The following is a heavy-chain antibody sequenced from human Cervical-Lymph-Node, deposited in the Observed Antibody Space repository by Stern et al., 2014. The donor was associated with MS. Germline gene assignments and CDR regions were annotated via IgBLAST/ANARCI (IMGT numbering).Heavy chain of an antibody. CDR2: ISYSGST. Sequence: QVQLVESGPGPMKPSETLSLTCTVSGDSISTYYWSWIRQTPGKGLEWIGWISYSGSTDYNPALKSRVSMLVDTSKSQFSLKLTSVTAADTAVYYCARSPRQRRRYGDYNGMDVWGQGTTVTVSS. CDR3: ARSPRQRRRYGDYNGMDV. D-gene: IGHD4-17*01. V-gene: IGHV4-59*01. CDR1: GDSISTYY. J-gene: IGHJ6*02.